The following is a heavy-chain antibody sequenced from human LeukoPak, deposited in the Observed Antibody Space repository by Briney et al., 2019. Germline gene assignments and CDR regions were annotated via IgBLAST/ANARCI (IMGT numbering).Heavy chain of an antibody. CDR3: AKALYDSPLTGDP. D-gene: IGHD3-22*01. V-gene: IGHV3-23*01. Sequence: GGSLRLSCEASGFTFSHIGMAWVRQAPGKGLEWVSSIHPNGVNTHYADSVRGRFTISRDNSKNTLFLQMNSLRVEDTAAYYCAKALYDSPLTGDPWGQGTLVTVSS. CDR1: GFTFSHIG. J-gene: IGHJ5*02. CDR2: IHPNGVNT.